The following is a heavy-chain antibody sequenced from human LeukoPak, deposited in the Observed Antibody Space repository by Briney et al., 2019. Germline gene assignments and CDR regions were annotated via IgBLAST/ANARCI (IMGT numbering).Heavy chain of an antibody. V-gene: IGHV3-11*01. CDR1: GFTFSDYY. CDR3: ARVMRSGSPFDY. CDR2: ISSSGSAK. Sequence: GGSLRLSCAASGFTFSDYYMSWIRQAPWKGLEWVSYISSSGSAKHYADSVKGRFTISRDNAKNSLYLQMNSLRAEDTAVYYCARVMRSGSPFDYWGQGTLVTVSS. D-gene: IGHD1-26*01. J-gene: IGHJ4*02.